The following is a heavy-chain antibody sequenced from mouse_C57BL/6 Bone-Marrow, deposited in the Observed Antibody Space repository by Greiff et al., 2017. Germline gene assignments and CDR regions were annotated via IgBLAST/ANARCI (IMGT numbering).Heavy chain of an antibody. CDR3: ASGRWGLLGAKDY. V-gene: IGHV1-76*01. CDR1: GYTFTDYC. Sequence: QVQLQQSGAELVRPGASVKLSCKASGYTFTDYCINWVKQRPGQGLEWIARIYPGSGNTYYNEKFKGKATLTAEKSSSTAYMQLSSLTSEDSAVYVCASGRWGLLGAKDYWGQGTSVTVSS. J-gene: IGHJ4*01. CDR2: IYPGSGNT. D-gene: IGHD2-13*01.